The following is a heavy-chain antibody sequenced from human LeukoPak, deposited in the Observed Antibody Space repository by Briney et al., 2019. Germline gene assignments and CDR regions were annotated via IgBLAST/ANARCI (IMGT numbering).Heavy chain of an antibody. J-gene: IGHJ4*02. CDR1: GFTFTSSA. CDR2: IVVGSGNT. V-gene: IGHV1-58*02. Sequence: ASVKVSCKASGFTFTSSAMQWVRQARGQRLEWIGWIVVGSGNTNYAQKFQERVTITRDMSTSTAYMEPSSLRSEDTAVYYCAAGTDFWSGYYPAYWGQGTLVTVSS. D-gene: IGHD3-3*01. CDR3: AAGTDFWSGYYPAY.